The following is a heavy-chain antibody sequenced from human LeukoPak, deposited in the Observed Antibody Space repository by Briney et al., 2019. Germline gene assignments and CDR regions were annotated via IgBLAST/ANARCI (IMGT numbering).Heavy chain of an antibody. D-gene: IGHD4-17*01. CDR3: ARNPVRKFDY. V-gene: IGHV3-21*01. J-gene: IGHJ4*02. CDR1: GFTFSSYS. Sequence: GGSLRLSRAASGFTFSSYSMNWVRQAPGKGLEWVSSISSSSSYIHYADSVKGRFTISRDNAKNSLYLQMNSLRAEDTAVYYCARNPVRKFDYWGQGTLVTVSS. CDR2: ISSSSSYI.